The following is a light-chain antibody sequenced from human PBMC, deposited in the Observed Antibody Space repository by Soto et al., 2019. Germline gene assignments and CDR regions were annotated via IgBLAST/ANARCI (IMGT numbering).Light chain of an antibody. CDR1: SSDVGSCNS. J-gene: IGLJ2*01. V-gene: IGLV2-8*01. Sequence: QSALTQPPSAYGSPGQSVTISCTGTSSDVGSCNSVSWYQQHPGKVPKLLISEVSKRPSGVPDRFSGSKSGNTASLTVSGLQAEDEADYYCSSCRGSDIIFGGGTQLTVL. CDR2: EVS. CDR3: SSCRGSDII.